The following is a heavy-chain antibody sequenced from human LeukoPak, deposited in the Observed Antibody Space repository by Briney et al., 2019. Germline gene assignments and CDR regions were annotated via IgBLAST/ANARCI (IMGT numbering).Heavy chain of an antibody. CDR3: ARLVGLSTTASY. J-gene: IGHJ4*02. CDR1: GYTFIGYY. CDR2: INPTSGGT. V-gene: IGHV1-2*02. Sequence: ASVKVSCRASGYTFIGYYLHWVRQAPGQGLEWMGWINPTSGGTNYAQKFQDRVTMTRDTSINTAYMELSRLTSDDTAVYYCARLVGLSTTASYWGQGTLVIVSS. D-gene: IGHD5/OR15-5a*01.